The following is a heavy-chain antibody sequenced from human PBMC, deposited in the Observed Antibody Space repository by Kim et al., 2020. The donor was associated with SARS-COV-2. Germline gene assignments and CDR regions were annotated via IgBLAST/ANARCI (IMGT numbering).Heavy chain of an antibody. V-gene: IGHV3-33*01. D-gene: IGHD3-10*01. J-gene: IGHJ6*02. CDR3: ARTLVLSGYYGMDV. Sequence: YADSVKGLFTISRDNSKNTLYLQMNSLRAEDTAVYYCARTLVLSGYYGMDVWGQGTTVTVSS.